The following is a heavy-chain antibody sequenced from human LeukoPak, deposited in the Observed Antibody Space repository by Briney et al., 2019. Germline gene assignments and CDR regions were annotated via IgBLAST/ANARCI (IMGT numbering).Heavy chain of an antibody. V-gene: IGHV1-8*01. CDR1: AYTFTSYD. J-gene: IGHJ5*02. D-gene: IGHD3-10*01. CDR3: ARDLFSSINWFDP. Sequence: EASVKVSCRASAYTFTSYDINWVRQATGQGLEWMGWMNPNSGNTGYAQKFQGRVTMTRNTSISTAYMELSSLRSEDTAVYYCARDLFSSINWFDPWGQGTLVTVSS. CDR2: MNPNSGNT.